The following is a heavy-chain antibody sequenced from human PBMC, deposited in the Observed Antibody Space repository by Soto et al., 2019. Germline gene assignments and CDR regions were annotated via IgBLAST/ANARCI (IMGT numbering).Heavy chain of an antibody. CDR3: ARQGGVRMYYYYGMDV. CDR1: GGSISSSSYY. Sequence: SETLSLTCTVSGGSISSSSYYWGWIRQPPGKGLEWIGSIYYSGSTYYNPSLKSRVTISVDTSKNQFSLKLSSVTAADTAVYYCARQGGVRMYYYYGMDVWGQGTTVTVSS. CDR2: IYYSGST. J-gene: IGHJ6*02. D-gene: IGHD3-10*01. V-gene: IGHV4-39*01.